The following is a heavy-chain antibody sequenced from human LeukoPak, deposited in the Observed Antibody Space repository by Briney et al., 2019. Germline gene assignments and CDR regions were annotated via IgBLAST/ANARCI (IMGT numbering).Heavy chain of an antibody. J-gene: IGHJ5*02. CDR1: GCTFSSYA. CDR2: IIPIFGTA. CDR3: ARARPTRNWFDP. Sequence: SVKVSCKASGCTFSSYAISWVRQAHGQGLEWMGGIIPIFGTANYAQKFQGRVTITADESTSTAYMELSSLRSEDTAVYYCARARPTRNWFDPWGQGTLVTVSS. V-gene: IGHV1-69*13.